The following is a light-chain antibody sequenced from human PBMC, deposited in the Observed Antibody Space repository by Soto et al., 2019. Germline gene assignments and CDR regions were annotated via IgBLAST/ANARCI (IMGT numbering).Light chain of an antibody. Sequence: EIVLTQSPDTLSLSPGEGATLSYRASQNVASGYLAWYQQKPGQAPRLLIYGASTRATGTPDRFSGSGSATDFTLTISRLEPEDFAVFYCQQYGSSPLTFGGGTKVEIK. CDR2: GAS. V-gene: IGKV3-20*01. J-gene: IGKJ4*01. CDR1: QNVASGY. CDR3: QQYGSSPLT.